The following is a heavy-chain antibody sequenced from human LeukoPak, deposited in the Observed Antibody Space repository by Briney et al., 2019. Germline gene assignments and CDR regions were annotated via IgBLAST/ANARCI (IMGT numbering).Heavy chain of an antibody. CDR2: INPNSGGT. D-gene: IGHD5-18*01. CDR3: AREGDTAMVSDAFDI. Sequence: ASVTVSCKASGYTFTGYYMHWVRQAPGQGLEWMGWINPNSGGTNYAQKLQGRVTTTRDTSISTAYMELSRLRSDDTAVYYCAREGDTAMVSDAFDIWGQGTMVTVSS. V-gene: IGHV1-2*02. CDR1: GYTFTGYY. J-gene: IGHJ3*02.